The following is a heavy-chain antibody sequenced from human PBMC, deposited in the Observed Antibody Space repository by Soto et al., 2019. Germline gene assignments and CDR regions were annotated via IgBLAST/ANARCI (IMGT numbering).Heavy chain of an antibody. CDR1: GFTFSNAW. V-gene: IGHV3-15*01. CDR2: IKSKTDGGTT. CDR3: TTEAQGYYYSYMDV. Sequence: EVQLVESGGGLVKPGGSLRLSCAASGFTFSNAWMSWVRQAPGKGLEWVGRIKSKTDGGTTDYAAPVKGGFTISRDDSTITLYLQMNSLKTEDTAVYYCTTEAQGYYYSYMDVWGKGTTVTVSS. J-gene: IGHJ6*03.